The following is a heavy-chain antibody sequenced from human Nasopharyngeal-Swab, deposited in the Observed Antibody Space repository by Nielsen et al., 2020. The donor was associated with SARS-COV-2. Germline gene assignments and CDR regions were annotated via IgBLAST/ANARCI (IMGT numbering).Heavy chain of an antibody. CDR1: GFTFSSYG. V-gene: IGHV3-30*18. CDR2: ISYDGSNK. CDR3: AKDLKYYDILTGYMQISYPRRYYYYGMDV. D-gene: IGHD3-9*01. Sequence: GESLKISCAASGFTFSSYGMHWVRQAPGKGLEWVAVISYDGSNKYYADSVKGRFTISRDNSKNTLYLQMNSLRAEDTAVYYCAKDLKYYDILTGYMQISYPRRYYYYGMDVWSQGTTVTVSS. J-gene: IGHJ6*02.